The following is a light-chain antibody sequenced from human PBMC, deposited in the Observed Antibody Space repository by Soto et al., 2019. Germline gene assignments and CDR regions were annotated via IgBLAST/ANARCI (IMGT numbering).Light chain of an antibody. V-gene: IGKV1-6*01. CDR2: AAS. Sequence: AIQMTQSPSPLSASVGDRVTITCRASQGIRNDLGWYQQKPGKAPKLLIYAASSLQSGVPSRFSGSGSGTDFTLTISSLQPEDFATYYCLQDYNYLRWTFGQGTKVEIK. CDR1: QGIRND. CDR3: LQDYNYLRWT. J-gene: IGKJ1*01.